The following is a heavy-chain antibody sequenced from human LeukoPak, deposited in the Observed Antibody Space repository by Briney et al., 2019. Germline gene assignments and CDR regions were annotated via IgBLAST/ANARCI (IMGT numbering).Heavy chain of an antibody. CDR1: GFTFNDFW. D-gene: IGHD1-1*01. CDR2: LNQDGSQK. Sequence: GGSLRLSCTGSGFTFNDFWMSWVRQAPGRGLEWVASLNQDGSQKDYVDSVKGRFTISRDNAKNSLYLQMNSLRAEDTALYYCAGGTTGTTRNWFDPWGQGTLVTVSS. V-gene: IGHV3-7*03. J-gene: IGHJ5*02. CDR3: AGGTTGTTRNWFDP.